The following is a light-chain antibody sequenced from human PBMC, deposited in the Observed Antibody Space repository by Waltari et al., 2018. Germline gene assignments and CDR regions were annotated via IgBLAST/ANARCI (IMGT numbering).Light chain of an antibody. V-gene: IGLV7-46*01. CDR1: AGAVTSGLY. Sequence: VVTQEPSLTVSPGGTVTLTCGSSAGAVTSGLYPYCFRQKAGQAPRTLIYDTSNKQPWTPARFSGSLLGGKAALTLSGAQPEDEAEYYCLISYSGVGVFGGGTKLTVL. CDR2: DTS. CDR3: LISYSGVGV. J-gene: IGLJ3*02.